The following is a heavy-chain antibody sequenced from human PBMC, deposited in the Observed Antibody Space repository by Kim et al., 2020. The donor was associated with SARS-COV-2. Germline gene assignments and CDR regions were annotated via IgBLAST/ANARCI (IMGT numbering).Heavy chain of an antibody. V-gene: IGHV4-59*08. CDR2: ISYSGST. CDR3: ARHSQGSGWYPVDC. D-gene: IGHD6-19*01. J-gene: IGHJ4*02. CDR1: GGSISSDY. Sequence: SETLSLTCSVSGGSISSDYWSWIRQPPGKGLDWIGYISYSGSTKYNPSLKGRVAISLDTSKNQFSLKLNSVTATDTAMYFCARHSQGSGWYPVDCWGQGTLVTVSS.